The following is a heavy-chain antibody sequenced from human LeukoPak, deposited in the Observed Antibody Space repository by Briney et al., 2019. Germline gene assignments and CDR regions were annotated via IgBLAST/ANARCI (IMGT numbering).Heavy chain of an antibody. CDR3: TTSSVVVPAADFDY. V-gene: IGHV3-15*01. CDR1: GFTFTNAW. D-gene: IGHD2-2*01. CDR2: IRSQTEGGTT. J-gene: IGHJ4*02. Sequence: GGSLRLSCAASGFTFTNAWMHWVRQAPGKGLEWVGRIRSQTEGGTTDYAAPVKGRFTISRDDSKNTLYLQMHSLKTEDTAVYYCTTSSVVVPAADFDYWGQGTLVTVSS.